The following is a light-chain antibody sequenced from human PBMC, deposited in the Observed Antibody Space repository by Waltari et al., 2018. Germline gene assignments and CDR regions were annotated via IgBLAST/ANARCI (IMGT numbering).Light chain of an antibody. Sequence: QLVLTQSPSASASLGASVKLTCTLSSGHINNVIAWHQQQPEKGPRYLMKVNSDGSHSKGDEIPDRFSGSSSGAERYLIMSSVQSEDEADYYGQTGGHGTWVFGGGTKLTVL. CDR3: QTGGHGTWV. J-gene: IGLJ3*02. CDR1: SGHINNV. V-gene: IGLV4-69*01. CDR2: VNSDGSH.